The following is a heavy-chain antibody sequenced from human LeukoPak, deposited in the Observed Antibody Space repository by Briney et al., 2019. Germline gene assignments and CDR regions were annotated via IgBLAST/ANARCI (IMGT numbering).Heavy chain of an antibody. Sequence: GESLRLSCAASGFTFSSYGMHWVRQAPGKGLEWVAFIRYDGSNKYYADSVKGRFTISRDNAKNPLYLQMNSLRAEDTAVYYCARVDWGAGYYFDYWGQGTLVTVSS. CDR1: GFTFSSYG. CDR3: ARVDWGAGYYFDY. CDR2: IRYDGSNK. J-gene: IGHJ4*02. V-gene: IGHV3-30*02. D-gene: IGHD3-16*01.